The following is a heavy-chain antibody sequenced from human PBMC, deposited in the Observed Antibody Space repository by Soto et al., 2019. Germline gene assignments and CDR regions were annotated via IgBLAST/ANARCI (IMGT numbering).Heavy chain of an antibody. Sequence: QVQLVQSGAEVKKPGASVKVSCKASGYTFTSYGIIWVRQAPGQGLEWMGWISTCNSNTKYTQKFQGRVTMTTDTPTSTAHMELGSLRSDDTAVYYCARVGDREYGDYDTRGVAFDVWGQGTTVTVSS. CDR2: ISTCNSNT. V-gene: IGHV1-18*01. CDR1: GYTFTSYG. D-gene: IGHD4-17*01. J-gene: IGHJ3*01. CDR3: ARVGDREYGDYDTRGVAFDV.